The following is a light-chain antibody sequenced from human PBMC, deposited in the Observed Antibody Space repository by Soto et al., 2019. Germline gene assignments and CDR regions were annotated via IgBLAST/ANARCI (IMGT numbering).Light chain of an antibody. CDR3: QHYNNWPPWT. Sequence: EIVMTQSPATLSVSPGERATLSCRASQSVSSNLAWYQQKPDQAPRLLIYGASTRATGIPARFSGSGSGTEFTLIISSRQSEDFAVYYCQHYNNWPPWTFGQGTKVEIK. V-gene: IGKV3-15*01. CDR2: GAS. CDR1: QSVSSN. J-gene: IGKJ1*01.